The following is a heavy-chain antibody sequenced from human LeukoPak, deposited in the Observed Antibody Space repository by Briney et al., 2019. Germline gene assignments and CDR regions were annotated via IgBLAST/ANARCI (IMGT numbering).Heavy chain of an antibody. CDR1: GASISSYY. V-gene: IGHV4-4*07. D-gene: IGHD1-7*01. CDR3: ARDSGTTGEVKFDP. J-gene: IGHJ5*02. Sequence: SETLSLTCTVSGASISSYYWSWIRQPAGKALEWIGRIYVTGSTTYNPSLESRVTMSLDTSKNHFSLKLRSVTAADTAVYYCARDSGTTGEVKFDPRGQGTLVTVSS. CDR2: IYVTGST.